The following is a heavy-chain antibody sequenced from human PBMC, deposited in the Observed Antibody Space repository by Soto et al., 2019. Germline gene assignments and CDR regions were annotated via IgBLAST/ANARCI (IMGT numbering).Heavy chain of an antibody. D-gene: IGHD1-7*01. Sequence: SETLSLTCTVSGISISNYYWSWIRQPPGKGLEWIGHIYSSGSTNYNPSLKSRLTISVDTSKNQFSLKLSSVTAADTAVYYCARDSTGTTARYYYGMDVWGQGTTVTVSS. J-gene: IGHJ6*02. CDR1: GISISNYY. V-gene: IGHV4-59*12. CDR3: ARDSTGTTARYYYGMDV. CDR2: IYSSGST.